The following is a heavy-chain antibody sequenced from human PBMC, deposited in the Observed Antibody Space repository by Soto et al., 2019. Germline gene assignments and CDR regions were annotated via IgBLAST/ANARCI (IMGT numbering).Heavy chain of an antibody. J-gene: IGHJ4*02. Sequence: GGSLRLSCAASGFTFSSYGMHWVRQAPGKGLEWVAVISYDGSNKYYADSVKGRFTISRDNSKNTLYLQMNSLRAEDTAVYYCAKGLTGSSPTEDYWGQGTLVTVSS. CDR2: ISYDGSNK. CDR1: GFTFSSYG. D-gene: IGHD3-9*01. V-gene: IGHV3-30*18. CDR3: AKGLTGSSPTEDY.